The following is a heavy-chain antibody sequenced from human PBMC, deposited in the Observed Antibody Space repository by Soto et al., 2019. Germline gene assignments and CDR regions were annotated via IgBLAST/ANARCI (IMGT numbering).Heavy chain of an antibody. J-gene: IGHJ4*02. D-gene: IGHD5-18*01. CDR3: ASDANPNVDTAMEY. CDR1: GGSISSYY. CDR2: IYTSGST. V-gene: IGHV4-4*07. Sequence: LSLTCTVSGGSISSYYWSWIRQPAGKGLEWIGRIYTSGSTNYNPSLKSRVTMSVDTSKNQFSLKLSSVTAADTAVYYCASDANPNVDTAMEYWGQGTLVTVSS.